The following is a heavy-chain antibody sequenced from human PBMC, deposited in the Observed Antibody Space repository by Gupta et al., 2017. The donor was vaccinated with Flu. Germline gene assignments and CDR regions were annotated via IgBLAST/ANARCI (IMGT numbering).Heavy chain of an antibody. CDR1: GFTFSSYS. Sequence: EVQLVESGGGLVKPGRSLRLSCAAPGFTFSSYSMNWVRQAPGKGLEWVSSISSSSSYIYYADSVKGRFTISRDNAKNSLYLQMNSLRAEDTAVYYCARDRVAVAEVDYWGQGTLVTVSS. D-gene: IGHD6-19*01. CDR2: ISSSSSYI. CDR3: ARDRVAVAEVDY. V-gene: IGHV3-21*01. J-gene: IGHJ4*02.